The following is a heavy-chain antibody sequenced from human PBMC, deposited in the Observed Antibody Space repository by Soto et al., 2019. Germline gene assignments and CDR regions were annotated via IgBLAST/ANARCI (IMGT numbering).Heavy chain of an antibody. J-gene: IGHJ3*02. CDR1: GDSISSGGYY. V-gene: IGHV4-31*03. Sequence: PSETLSLTCTVSGDSISSGGYYWSWIRQHPGKGLEWIGYIFYTGSTHYNPSLNSRVTISLDRSKNQFSLRLSSVAAADTAVYFCARGKFDDFDILGQGTMVT. CDR3: ARGKFDDFDI. CDR2: IFYTGST.